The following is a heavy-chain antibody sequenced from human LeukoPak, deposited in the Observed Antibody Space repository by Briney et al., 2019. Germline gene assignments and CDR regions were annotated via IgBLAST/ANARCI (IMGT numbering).Heavy chain of an antibody. V-gene: IGHV3-74*01. D-gene: IGHD6-13*01. CDR2: INTDGSTT. CDR3: ARDGTAAQFDY. CDR1: GFTFSSYW. J-gene: IGHJ4*02. Sequence: GGSLRLSCAASGFTFSSYWMHWVRQAPGKGLVWVSRINTDGSTTNYADSVKGRFTNSRDNAKNMLYMQMNSLRAEDTAVYYCARDGTAAQFDYWGQGTLVSVSS.